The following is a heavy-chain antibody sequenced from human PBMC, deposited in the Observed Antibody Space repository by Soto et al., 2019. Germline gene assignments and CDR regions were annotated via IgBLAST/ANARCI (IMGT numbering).Heavy chain of an antibody. J-gene: IGHJ4*02. V-gene: IGHV3-48*02. CDR2: ISSSSSTI. Sequence: GGSLRLSCAASGFTFSSYSMNWVRQAPGKGLEWVSYISSSSSTIYYADSVKGRFTISRDNAKNSLYLQMNSLRDEDTAVYYCAREDGYSSGRSFDYWGQGTLVTVSS. CDR3: AREDGYSSGRSFDY. D-gene: IGHD6-19*01. CDR1: GFTFSSYS.